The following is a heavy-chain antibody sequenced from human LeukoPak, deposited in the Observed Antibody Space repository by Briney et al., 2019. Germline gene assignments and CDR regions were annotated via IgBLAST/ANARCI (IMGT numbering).Heavy chain of an antibody. CDR1: GFSFSGYA. CDR2: ISYDGSKT. D-gene: IGHD3-3*01. CDR3: ASPGGYDFWSGPFDY. Sequence: GGSVRLSCAASGFSFSGYAMSWVRQAPGKGLEWVAVISYDGSKTYYADSVKGRCACARDNSKNTLYLQMNSLRAEDTAVYYCASPGGYDFWSGPFDYWDQGTLVSASS. J-gene: IGHJ4*02. V-gene: IGHV3-30*03.